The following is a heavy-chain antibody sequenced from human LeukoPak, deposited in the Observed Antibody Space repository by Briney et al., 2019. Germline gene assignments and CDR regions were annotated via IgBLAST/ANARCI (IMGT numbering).Heavy chain of an antibody. J-gene: IGHJ5*02. V-gene: IGHV3-33*01. D-gene: IGHD1-26*01. CDR3: ARDKAIVGATTNWFDP. CDR1: GFTFSSYG. Sequence: PGGSLRLPCAASGFTFSSYGMHWVRQAPGKGLEWVAVIWYDGSNKYYADSVKGRFTISRDNSKDTLYLQMNSLRAEDTAVYYCARDKAIVGATTNWFDPWGQGTLVTVSS. CDR2: IWYDGSNK.